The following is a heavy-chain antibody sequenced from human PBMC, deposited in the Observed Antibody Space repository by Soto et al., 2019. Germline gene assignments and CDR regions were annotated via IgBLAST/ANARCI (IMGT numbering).Heavy chain of an antibody. CDR3: ASGASRWYPYFFDS. CDR1: GFTFTSSA. Sequence: SVKVSCKASGFTFTSSAVQWVRQARGQRLEWIGWIVVGSGNTNYAQKFQDRVTITADDSTNTVYMELSSLRSDDTAVYFCASGASRWYPYFFDSWAQGTLVTVSS. J-gene: IGHJ4*02. CDR2: IVVGSGNT. V-gene: IGHV1-58*01. D-gene: IGHD6-13*01.